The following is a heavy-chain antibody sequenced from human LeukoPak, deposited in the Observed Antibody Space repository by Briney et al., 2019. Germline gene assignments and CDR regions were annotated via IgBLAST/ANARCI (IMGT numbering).Heavy chain of an antibody. V-gene: IGHV3-21*01. CDR3: AREGVGGYYFDY. CDR1: GFTFSSYS. D-gene: IGHD1-26*01. Sequence: GGSLRLSCAASGFTFSSYSMNWVRQAPGKGLEWVSSISSSSSYIYYADSVKGRFTISRDNAKNSPYLQMNSLRAEDTAVYYCAREGVGGYYFDYWGQGTLVTVSS. J-gene: IGHJ4*02. CDR2: ISSSSSYI.